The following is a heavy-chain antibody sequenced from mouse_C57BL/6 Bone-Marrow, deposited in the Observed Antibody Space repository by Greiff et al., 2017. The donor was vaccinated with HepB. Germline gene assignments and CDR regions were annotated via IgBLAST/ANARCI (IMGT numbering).Heavy chain of an antibody. CDR1: GFNIKDDY. Sequence: EVQLQESGAELVRPGASVKLSCTASGFNIKDDYMHWVKQRPEQGLEWIGWIDPENGDTEYASKFQGKATITADTSSNTAYLQLSSLTSEDTAVYYCSYLPMEYWGQGTSVTVSS. CDR2: IDPENGDT. CDR3: SYLPMEY. V-gene: IGHV14-4*01. D-gene: IGHD2-10*01. J-gene: IGHJ4*01.